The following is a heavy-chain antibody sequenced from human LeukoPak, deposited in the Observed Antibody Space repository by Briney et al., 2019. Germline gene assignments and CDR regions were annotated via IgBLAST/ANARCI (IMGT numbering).Heavy chain of an antibody. D-gene: IGHD3-22*01. CDR1: GFTFSDYY. V-gene: IGHV3-11*04. CDR3: ARAQTYYYDSSGYLLY. CDR2: ISSSGSTI. Sequence: PGGSLRLSXAASGFTFSDYYMSWIRQAPGKGLEWVSYISSSGSTIYYADSVKGRFTISRDNAKNSLYLQMNSLRAEDTAVYYCARAQTYYYDSSGYLLYWGQGTLVTVSS. J-gene: IGHJ4*02.